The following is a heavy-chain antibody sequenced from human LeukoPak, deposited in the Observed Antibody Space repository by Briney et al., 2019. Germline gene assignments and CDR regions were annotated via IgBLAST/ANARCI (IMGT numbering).Heavy chain of an antibody. J-gene: IGHJ6*03. V-gene: IGHV3-66*01. D-gene: IGHD4-17*01. Sequence: GGSLRLSCAASGFTVSSNYMSWVRQAPGKGLEWVSVIYSGGSTYYADSVKGRFTISRDNAKNSLYLQMNSLRAEDTAVYYCASFDYGDYSYYMDVWGKGTTVTISS. CDR2: IYSGGST. CDR1: GFTVSSNY. CDR3: ASFDYGDYSYYMDV.